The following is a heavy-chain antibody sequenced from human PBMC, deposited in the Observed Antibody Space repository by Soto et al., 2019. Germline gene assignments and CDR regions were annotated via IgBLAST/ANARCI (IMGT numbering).Heavy chain of an antibody. CDR2: KYYRSRWYN. V-gene: IGHV6-1*01. J-gene: IGHJ4*03. D-gene: IGHD3-16*01. CDR1: GDSVSGNGAA. Sequence: SQTLSLTCAISGDSVSGNGAAWNWIRQSPSRGLAWLGRKYYRSRWYNYSAVSVKSRITDTPDTSKNQFSLHLNSVTAEDTAIYYCGREFPYYVSSNSYLDYWGKGALVTV. CDR3: GREFPYYVSSNSYLDY.